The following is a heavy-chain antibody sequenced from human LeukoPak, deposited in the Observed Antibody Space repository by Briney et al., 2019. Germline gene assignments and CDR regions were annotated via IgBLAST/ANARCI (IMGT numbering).Heavy chain of an antibody. CDR3: ARRRTTVVTPDYAFDI. CDR1: GGSISSSSYY. V-gene: IGHV4-39*07. CDR2: IYDSGST. J-gene: IGHJ3*02. Sequence: PSETLSLTCTVSGGSISSSSYYWGWIRQPPGKGLEWIGSIYDSGSTYYNPSLKSRVTISVDTSKNQFSLKLSSVTAADTAVYYCARRRTTVVTPDYAFDIWGQGTMVTVSS. D-gene: IGHD4-23*01.